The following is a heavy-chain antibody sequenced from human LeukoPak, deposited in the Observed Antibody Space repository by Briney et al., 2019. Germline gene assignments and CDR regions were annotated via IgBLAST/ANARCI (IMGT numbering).Heavy chain of an antibody. V-gene: IGHV5-51*01. CDR1: GYSFTSNW. J-gene: IGHJ5*01. D-gene: IGHD3-9*01. Sequence: GESLKISCKGSGYSFTSNWIAWVRQMPGKGLEWMGIIYPYDSDTRYSPPFQGQVTMSADKSISTAYLQWSSLKASDTAPYYCARQYYDVLTGPNWFDSWGQGTLVTVSS. CDR3: ARQYYDVLTGPNWFDS. CDR2: IYPYDSDT.